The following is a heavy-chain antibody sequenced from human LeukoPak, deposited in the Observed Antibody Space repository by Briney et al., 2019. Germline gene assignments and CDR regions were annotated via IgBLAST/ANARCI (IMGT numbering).Heavy chain of an antibody. CDR1: GLTVSSNY. V-gene: IGHV3-53*01. CDR2: IYSGGST. CDR3: ARVIQLWLMLDY. D-gene: IGHD5-18*01. Sequence: GGSLRLSCAASGLTVSSNYMSWVRQAPGKGLEWVSVIYSGGSTYYADSVKGRFTISRDNSKNTLYLQMNSLRAEDTAVYYCARVIQLWLMLDYWGQGTLVTVSS. J-gene: IGHJ4*02.